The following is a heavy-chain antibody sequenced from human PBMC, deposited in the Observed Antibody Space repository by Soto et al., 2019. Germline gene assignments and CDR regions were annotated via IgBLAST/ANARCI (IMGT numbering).Heavy chain of an antibody. D-gene: IGHD2-21*01. CDR1: GFTFSSYS. CDR3: ARLAGSYSPSSWFDP. CDR2: ISSSSSTI. V-gene: IGHV3-48*01. Sequence: GGSLRLSCAASGFTFSSYSMNWVRQAPGKGLEWVSYISSSSSTIYYADSVKGRFTISRDNAKNSLYLQMNSLRAEDTVVYYCARLAGSYSPSSWFDPWGQGTLVTVSS. J-gene: IGHJ5*02.